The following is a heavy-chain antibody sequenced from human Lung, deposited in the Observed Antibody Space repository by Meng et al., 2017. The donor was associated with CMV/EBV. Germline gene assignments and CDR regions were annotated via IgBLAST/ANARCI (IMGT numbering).Heavy chain of an antibody. J-gene: IGHJ4*02. CDR1: GYAFIDFY. CDR3: ARGDIYPHNGYFDY. V-gene: IGHV1-2*02. D-gene: IGHD5-12*01. Sequence: KASGYAFIDFYMHWVRQAPGQGLEWMGWINPSSGGTSYAQKFQGRVTMTRDTSMSTAYMDLSRLTSDDTAVYYCARGDIYPHNGYFDYWGQGTLVTVSS. CDR2: INPSSGGT.